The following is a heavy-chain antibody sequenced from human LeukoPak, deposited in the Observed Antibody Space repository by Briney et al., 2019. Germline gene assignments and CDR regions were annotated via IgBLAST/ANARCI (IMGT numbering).Heavy chain of an antibody. D-gene: IGHD3-10*01. V-gene: IGHV4-31*03. Sequence: PSETLSLTCTVSGGSISSGGYYWSWIRQHPGKGLEWIGYIYYSGSTYYNPSLKSRVTISVDTSKNQFSLKLSSVTAADTAVYYCARGLTPSMVRGPFWARWGQGTLVTVSS. CDR1: GGSISSGGYY. J-gene: IGHJ4*02. CDR2: IYYSGST. CDR3: ARGLTPSMVRGPFWAR.